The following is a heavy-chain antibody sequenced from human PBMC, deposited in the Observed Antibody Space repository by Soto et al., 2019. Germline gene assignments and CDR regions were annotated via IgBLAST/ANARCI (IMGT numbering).Heavy chain of an antibody. J-gene: IGHJ5*02. CDR1: GASFSENY. CDR2: INPGVRS. D-gene: IGHD2-2*02. CDR3: ARAFGGRYCSYTSCYKWFSP. V-gene: IGHV4-34*01. Sequence: TXGTLSPTFSVYGASFSENYGSWIRQSPGNGLEWIGEINPGVRSNYNPSLKSRVIVSVDTSKNQISLKLRSVTAADTAVYYCARAFGGRYCSYTSCYKWFSPWGQGTLVTVSS.